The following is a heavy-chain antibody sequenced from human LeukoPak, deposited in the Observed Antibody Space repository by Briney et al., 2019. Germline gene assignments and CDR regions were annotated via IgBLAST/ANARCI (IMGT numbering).Heavy chain of an antibody. Sequence: GGSLRLSCAASGFTFSSYGMHWVRQAPGKGLEWVAFIRSDGSNIYYSDSVKGRFTISRDNSKNMLYLQMHSLRAEDTAVYYCARLSGSYLDYWGQGTLVTVSS. CDR1: GFTFSSYG. CDR3: ARLSGSYLDY. D-gene: IGHD1-26*01. CDR2: IRSDGSNI. J-gene: IGHJ4*02. V-gene: IGHV3-30*02.